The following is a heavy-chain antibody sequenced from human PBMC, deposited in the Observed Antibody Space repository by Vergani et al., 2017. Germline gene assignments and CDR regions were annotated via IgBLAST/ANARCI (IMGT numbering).Heavy chain of an antibody. CDR2: IWYDGSNK. J-gene: IGHJ4*02. CDR3: ARGAFASLSFDY. V-gene: IGHV3-33*01. Sequence: QVQLVESGGGVVQPGRSLRLSCAASGFTFSSYGMHWVRQAPGKGLEWVAVIWYDGSNKYYADSVKGRFTISRDNSKNTLYLQMNSLRAEDTAVYYCARGAFASLSFDYWGQGTLVTVSS. D-gene: IGHD2-21*01. CDR1: GFTFSSYG.